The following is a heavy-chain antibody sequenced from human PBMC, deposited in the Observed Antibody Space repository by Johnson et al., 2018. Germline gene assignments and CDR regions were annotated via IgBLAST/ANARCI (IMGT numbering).Heavy chain of an antibody. CDR2: ISGNSGTL. CDR3: ARDGEYFASGSDSQYFHH. J-gene: IGHJ1*01. V-gene: IGHV3-48*01. D-gene: IGHD3-10*01. Sequence: VQLVESGGGLIQPGGSLRLSCAASGFIFNSFSMNWVRQAPGKGLEWISYISGNSGTLYYAESVKGRFTVSRDNARDSLYLQMNSLRTGDTAVYYCARDGEYFASGSDSQYFHHWGQGTLVTVSS. CDR1: GFIFNSFS.